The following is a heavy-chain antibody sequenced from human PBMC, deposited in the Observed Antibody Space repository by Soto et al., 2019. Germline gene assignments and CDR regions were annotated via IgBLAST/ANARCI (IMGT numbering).Heavy chain of an antibody. Sequence: QVQLVQSGAEVKKPGSSVKVSCKASGGTFSSYAINWVRQAPGQGLEWMGGIIPIFGTADYAQKFQGRVTIIADESTTPAYMELSSLRSEDTAVYYWAREDERWFDPWGQGTLVTVSS. CDR1: GGTFSSYA. CDR2: IIPIFGTA. J-gene: IGHJ5*02. V-gene: IGHV1-69*12. CDR3: AREDERWFDP.